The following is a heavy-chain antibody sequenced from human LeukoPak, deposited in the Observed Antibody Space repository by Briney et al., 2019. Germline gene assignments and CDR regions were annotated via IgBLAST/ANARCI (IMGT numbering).Heavy chain of an antibody. CDR3: VDLNTPL. CDR1: GFTFSTNS. J-gene: IGHJ4*02. CDR2: ISSSSSSI. D-gene: IGHD2-15*01. V-gene: IGHV3-48*04. Sequence: GGSLRLSCAASGFTFSTNSMNWVRQAPGKGLEWVSYISSSSSSIKYADSVKGRFTISRDNAKNSLYLQMNSLRAEDTAVYYCVDLNTPLWGQGTLVTVSS.